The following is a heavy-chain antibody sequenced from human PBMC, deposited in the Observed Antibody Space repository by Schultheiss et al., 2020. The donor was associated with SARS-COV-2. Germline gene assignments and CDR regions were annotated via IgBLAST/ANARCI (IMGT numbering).Heavy chain of an antibody. CDR2: IIPIFGTA. Sequence: SVKVSCKASGGTFSSYAISWVRQAPGQGLEWMGGIIPIFGTANYAQKFQGRVTMTRDTSTSTVYMELSSLRSEDTAVYYCARDLPPGIAVAGDYWGQGTLVTVSS. CDR1: GGTFSSYA. D-gene: IGHD6-19*01. V-gene: IGHV1-69*05. J-gene: IGHJ4*02. CDR3: ARDLPPGIAVAGDY.